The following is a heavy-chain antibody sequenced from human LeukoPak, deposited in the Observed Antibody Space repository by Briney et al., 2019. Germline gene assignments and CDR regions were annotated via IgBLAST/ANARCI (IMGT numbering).Heavy chain of an antibody. Sequence: SETLSLTCTVSGGSISSSSYYWGWIRQPPGKGLEWIGSIYYSGSTYYNPSLKSRVTISVDTSKNQFSLKLNSVTAADTAVYYCARTIAVAGTYYYYYMDVWGKGTTVTVSS. CDR1: GGSISSSSYY. CDR3: ARTIAVAGTYYYYYMDV. J-gene: IGHJ6*03. D-gene: IGHD6-19*01. V-gene: IGHV4-39*07. CDR2: IYYSGST.